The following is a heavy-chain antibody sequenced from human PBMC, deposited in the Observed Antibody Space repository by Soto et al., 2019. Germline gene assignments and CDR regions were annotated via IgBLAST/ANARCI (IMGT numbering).Heavy chain of an antibody. CDR1: GFAFSSYG. Sequence: QVQLVESGGGVVQPGRSLRLSCAASGFAFSSYGMHWVRQAPGKGLEWVAVIWYDGSNKYYADYVKGRFTISRDNSKNTLFLQMNSLRAEDTAVYYCARDSPHCTHGVCSHYGLDVWGQGTTVTVSS. CDR2: IWYDGSNK. CDR3: ARDSPHCTHGVCSHYGLDV. V-gene: IGHV3-33*01. J-gene: IGHJ6*02. D-gene: IGHD2-8*01.